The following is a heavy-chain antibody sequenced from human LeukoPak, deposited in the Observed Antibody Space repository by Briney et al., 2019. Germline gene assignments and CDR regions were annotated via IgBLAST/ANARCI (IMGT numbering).Heavy chain of an antibody. CDR3: ARGVRARGVIFPRGYPYYFDY. V-gene: IGHV1-2*02. Sequence: GASVKVSCNASGYTFTGYYMHWVRQAPGQGLEWMGWINPKSGGTNYAQKFQVRVTMTRDTSISTAYMELSRLRADDTAVYYCARGVRARGVIFPRGYPYYFDYWGQGTLVTVSS. D-gene: IGHD3-10*01. CDR2: INPKSGGT. J-gene: IGHJ4*02. CDR1: GYTFTGYY.